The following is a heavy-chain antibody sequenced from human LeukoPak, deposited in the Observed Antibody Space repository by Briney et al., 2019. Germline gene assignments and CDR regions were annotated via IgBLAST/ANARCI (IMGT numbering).Heavy chain of an antibody. Sequence: GGSLRLSCAASGFTFSSYGMHWVRQAPGKGLEGVANIKQDGSEKYYVDSVKGRFTISRDNAKNSLYLQMNSRRAEDTAVYYCERDLGPNSSSYDYWGQGTLVTVCS. CDR2: IKQDGSEK. CDR1: GFTFSSYG. D-gene: IGHD6-13*01. V-gene: IGHV3-7*01. CDR3: ERDLGPNSSSYDY. J-gene: IGHJ4*02.